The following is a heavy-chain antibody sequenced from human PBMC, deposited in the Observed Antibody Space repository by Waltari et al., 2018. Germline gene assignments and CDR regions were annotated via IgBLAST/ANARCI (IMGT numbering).Heavy chain of an antibody. Sequence: QDHLIQSGSEVKTPGDLVEISCKVAGDTHSEFSMHWVRQVPGKGLEWLGGFDPEDGDTIFAQKFQGRFSMTEDTSTNTAYMQLSSLTSEDTGVYYCATEVVWGQGTLVTVSS. CDR3: ATEVV. D-gene: IGHD2-15*01. CDR1: GDTHSEFS. V-gene: IGHV1-24*01. CDR2: FDPEDGDT. J-gene: IGHJ4*02.